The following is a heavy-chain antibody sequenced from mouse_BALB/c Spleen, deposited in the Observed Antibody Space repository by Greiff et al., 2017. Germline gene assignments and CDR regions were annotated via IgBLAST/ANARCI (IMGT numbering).Heavy chain of an antibody. V-gene: IGHV2-6-5*01. CDR3: AKHFYYGNYGIAMDY. Sequence: VKLKESGPGLVAPSQSLSITCTVSGFSLTDYGVSWIRQPPGKGLEWLGVIWGGGSTYYNSALKSRLSISKDNSKSQVFLKMNSLQTDDTAMYYCAKHFYYGNYGIAMDYWGQGTSVTVSS. CDR1: GFSLTDYG. J-gene: IGHJ4*01. CDR2: IWGGGST. D-gene: IGHD2-1*01.